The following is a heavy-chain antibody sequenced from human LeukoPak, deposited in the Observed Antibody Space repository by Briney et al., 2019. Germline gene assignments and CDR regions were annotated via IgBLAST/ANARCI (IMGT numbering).Heavy chain of an antibody. V-gene: IGHV3-7*01. Sequence: GGSLRLSCAASGFTFSSYWMSWVRQAPGKGLEWMANIKQDGSEKYYVDSVKGRFTISRDNAKNSLYLQMNSLRAEDTAVYYCARDQDWSGYIFDYWGQGTLVTVSS. CDR3: ARDQDWSGYIFDY. D-gene: IGHD3-3*01. CDR1: GFTFSSYW. J-gene: IGHJ4*02. CDR2: IKQDGSEK.